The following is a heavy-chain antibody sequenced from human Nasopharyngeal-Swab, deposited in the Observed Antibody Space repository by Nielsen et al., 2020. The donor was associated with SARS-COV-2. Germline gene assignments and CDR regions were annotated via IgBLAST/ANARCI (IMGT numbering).Heavy chain of an antibody. J-gene: IGHJ3*02. D-gene: IGHD2-2*01. CDR3: ARGRQYQLLFIFVEDAFDI. CDR2: IYYSGST. V-gene: IGHV4-39*07. CDR1: GGSISSSSYY. Sequence: SETLSLTCTVSGGSISSSSYYWGWIRQPPGQGLEWIGSIYYSGSTYYNPSLKSRVTISVDTSKNQFSLKLSSVTAADTAVYYCARGRQYQLLFIFVEDAFDIWGQGTMVTVSS.